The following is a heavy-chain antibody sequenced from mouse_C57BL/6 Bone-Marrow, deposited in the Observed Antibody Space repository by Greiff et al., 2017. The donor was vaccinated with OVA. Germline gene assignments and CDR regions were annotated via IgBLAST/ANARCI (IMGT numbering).Heavy chain of an antibody. V-gene: IGHV1-52*01. CDR2: IDPSDSEP. J-gene: IGHJ2*01. CDR3: ASFFY. CDR1: GYTFTSYW. Sequence: QVQLQQPGAELVRPGSSVKLSCKASGYTFTSYWMHWVKQRPIQGLEWIGNIDPSDSEPHYNQKFKDKATLTVDKSSSTAYMQLSSLTSEDSAVYYCASFFYWGQGTTLTVSS.